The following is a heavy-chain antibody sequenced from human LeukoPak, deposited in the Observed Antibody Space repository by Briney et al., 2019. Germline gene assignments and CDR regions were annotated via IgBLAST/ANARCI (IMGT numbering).Heavy chain of an antibody. Sequence: ASVKVSCKTSGYTFTDYYFYWLRQAPGQGLEWMAWIYPNSGATRYAQKFQGRITATRDTSISTAYMELRTLTPDDTAVYYCARDGDAVMVDFDYWGQGTLVTVSS. V-gene: IGHV1-2*02. CDR1: GYTFTDYY. CDR3: ARDGDAVMVDFDY. D-gene: IGHD5-18*01. J-gene: IGHJ4*02. CDR2: IYPNSGAT.